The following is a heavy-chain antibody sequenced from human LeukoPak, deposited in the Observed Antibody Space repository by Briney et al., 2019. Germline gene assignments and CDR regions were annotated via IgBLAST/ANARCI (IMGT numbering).Heavy chain of an antibody. CDR3: AWVGNYFSAMDI. Sequence: GASVKLSRKASGNEFASYYIHWVRRAPAQGLEWVGVINPGGRRPSYALRFQGRVTLTSDTSTSTVYMDLRSLRFEDTAVYYCAWVGNYFSAMDIWGLGTAVTV. CDR2: INPGGRRP. CDR1: GNEFASYY. V-gene: IGHV1-46*03. J-gene: IGHJ6*02.